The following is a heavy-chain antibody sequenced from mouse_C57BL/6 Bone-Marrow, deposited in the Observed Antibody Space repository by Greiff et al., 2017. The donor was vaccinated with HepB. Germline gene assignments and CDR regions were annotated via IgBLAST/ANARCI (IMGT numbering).Heavy chain of an antibody. CDR1: GFTFSDYY. CDR2: ISNGGGST. D-gene: IGHD1-1*01. Sequence: EVMLVESGGGLVQPGGSLKLSCAASGFTFSDYYMYWVRQTPEKRLEWVAYISNGGGSTYYPDTVKGRFTISRDNAKNTLYLQMSRLKSEDTAMYYCARHGYYGSSCYAMDYWGQGTSVTVSS. CDR3: ARHGYYGSSCYAMDY. V-gene: IGHV5-12*01. J-gene: IGHJ4*01.